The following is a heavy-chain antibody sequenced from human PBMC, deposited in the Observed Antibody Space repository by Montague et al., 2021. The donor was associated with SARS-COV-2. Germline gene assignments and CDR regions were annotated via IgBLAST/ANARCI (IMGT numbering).Heavy chain of an antibody. CDR2: IYHSGST. J-gene: IGHJ6*02. D-gene: IGHD4-11*01. V-gene: IGHV4-38-2*02. Sequence: SETLSLTCTVSGYSISSGYYWGWIRQPPGEGLEWIGSIYHSGSTYYNPSLKSRVTISVDTSKNQFSLKLSSVTAADTAVYYCAVNSNYYYYYGMDVWGQGTTVTVSS. CDR3: AVNSNYYYYYGMDV. CDR1: GYSISSGYY.